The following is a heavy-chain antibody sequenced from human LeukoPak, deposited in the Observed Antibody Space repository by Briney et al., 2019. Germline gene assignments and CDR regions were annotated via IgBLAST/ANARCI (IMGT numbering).Heavy chain of an antibody. D-gene: IGHD4-17*01. J-gene: IGHJ3*02. V-gene: IGHV3-30-3*01. CDR3: ARDKPLGGDLDAFDI. CDR2: ISYGGSNK. Sequence: TGRSLRLSCAASGFTFSSYAMHWVRQAPGKGLDRVAVISYGGSNKYYADSVKGRFTISRDNSKNTLYLQMNSLRAEDTAVYYCARDKPLGGDLDAFDIWGQGTMVTVSS. CDR1: GFTFSSYA.